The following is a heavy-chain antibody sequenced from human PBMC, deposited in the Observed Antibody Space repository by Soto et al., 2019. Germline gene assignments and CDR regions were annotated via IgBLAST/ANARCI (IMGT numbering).Heavy chain of an antibody. CDR2: IYWDGDK. D-gene: IGHD4-17*01. V-gene: IGHV2-5*02. CDR1: GFSLNTPGVG. CDR3: AYAQDYGDYVWFDP. Sequence: QITLQQSGPTVVKPTETLTLTCSFSGFSLNTPGVGVAWIRQAPRKALEWLALIYWDGDKRFTPSLESRFTVTKDTSKNQVIFTITNMDTVDTATYYCAYAQDYGDYVWFDPWGQGTLVTVSS. J-gene: IGHJ5*02.